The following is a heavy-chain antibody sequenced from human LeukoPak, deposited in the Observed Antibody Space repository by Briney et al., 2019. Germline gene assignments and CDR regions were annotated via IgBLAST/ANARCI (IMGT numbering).Heavy chain of an antibody. J-gene: IGHJ4*02. D-gene: IGHD2-2*01. V-gene: IGHV3-23*01. Sequence: GASLRLSCAASGFTFSSYAMSWVRQAPGKGLEWVSAISGSGGSTYYADSVKGRFTISRDHSKNTLYLQMNSLRAEDTAVYYCAKDRSYCSSTSCSGYWDQGTLVTVSS. CDR1: GFTFSSYA. CDR2: ISGSGGST. CDR3: AKDRSYCSSTSCSGY.